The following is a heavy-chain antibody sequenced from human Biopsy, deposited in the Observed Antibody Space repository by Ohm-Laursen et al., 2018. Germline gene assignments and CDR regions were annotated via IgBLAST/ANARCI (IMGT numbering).Heavy chain of an antibody. D-gene: IGHD3-16*01. J-gene: IGHJ3*02. CDR3: TRAYRYVLDAFDM. CDR1: GFTFNSYC. CDR2: INIAGSGT. Sequence: SLRLSCAASGFTFNSYCMHWVRQAPGKGLVWVSRINIAGSGTKYADSVKGRFTVSRDNAKNTLYLQMNSLTAEDTAIYYCTRAYRYVLDAFDMWGQGTMVTVSS. V-gene: IGHV3-74*03.